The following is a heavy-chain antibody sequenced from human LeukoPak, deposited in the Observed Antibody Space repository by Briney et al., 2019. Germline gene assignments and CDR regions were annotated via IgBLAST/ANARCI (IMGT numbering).Heavy chain of an antibody. D-gene: IGHD6-19*01. CDR3: ARDRQWRPSNWYFDL. Sequence: PGGSLRLSCAASGFTFKNHGMHWVRQAPGKGLEWVSVIWYDGSNTYYGDPVKGRFTISRDNSKNTLYLQMNSLRAEDTAVYYCARDRQWRPSNWYFDLWGRGTLVTVSS. J-gene: IGHJ2*01. CDR2: IWYDGSNT. V-gene: IGHV3-33*01. CDR1: GFTFKNHG.